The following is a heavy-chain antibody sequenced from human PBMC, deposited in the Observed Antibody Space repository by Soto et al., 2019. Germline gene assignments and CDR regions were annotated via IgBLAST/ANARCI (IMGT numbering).Heavy chain of an antibody. CDR3: ARDAALPGEADRFDY. CDR2: VYHNGLT. J-gene: IGHJ4*02. D-gene: IGHD2-15*01. V-gene: IGHV4-4*02. Sequence: SATLSLTCDVSGDSIASKVWFSWVRQPPGKGLEWIGEVYHNGLTDYNPSLRGRATMSADMSKNQFSLRATSVTDADTAIYYCARDAALPGEADRFDYWGQGALVTVSS. CDR1: GDSIASKVW.